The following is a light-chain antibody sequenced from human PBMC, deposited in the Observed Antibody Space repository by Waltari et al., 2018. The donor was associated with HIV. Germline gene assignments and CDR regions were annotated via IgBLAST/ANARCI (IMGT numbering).Light chain of an antibody. CDR3: QKYNSAPRT. J-gene: IGKJ1*01. V-gene: IGKV1-27*01. CDR2: AAS. CDR1: QAIGNS. Sequence: IQMTQSPSSLSAPVGDRITITCRASQAIGNSLDWYQQRPGKVPQLLIYAASTLQSGVPSRFSGFGSGTNFTLAIANVQPEDVATYFCQKYNSAPRTFGQGTKVEI.